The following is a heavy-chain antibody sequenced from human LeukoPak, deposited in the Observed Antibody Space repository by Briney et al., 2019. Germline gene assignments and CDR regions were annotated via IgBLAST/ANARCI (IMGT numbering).Heavy chain of an antibody. CDR2: IYSGGST. CDR3: AREITMVRGVIITSYYFDY. V-gene: IGHV3-66*01. J-gene: IGHJ4*02. D-gene: IGHD3-10*01. Sequence: PGGSLRLSCAASGFTVSSNYMSWVRQAPGKGLEWVSVIYSGGSTYYADSVKGRFTISRDNSKNTLYLQMNSLRAEDTAVYYCAREITMVRGVIITSYYFDYWGQGTLVTVSS. CDR1: GFTVSSNY.